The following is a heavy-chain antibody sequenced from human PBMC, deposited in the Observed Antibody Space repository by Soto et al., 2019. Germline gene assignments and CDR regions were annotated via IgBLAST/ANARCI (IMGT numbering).Heavy chain of an antibody. CDR3: AQEGTCTPIDY. CDR2: IYPGGSDT. J-gene: IGHJ4*02. Sequence: GESLKTSCTGSGYRFTSYRIGWVRPMPGKGLEWVGIIYPGGSDTTYSPFFQGPVPICAAKSISTAYLQWSRLTASATVMSYCAQEGTCTPIDYWGQGTLVTVSS. D-gene: IGHD2-8*01. V-gene: IGHV5-51*01. CDR1: GYRFTSYR.